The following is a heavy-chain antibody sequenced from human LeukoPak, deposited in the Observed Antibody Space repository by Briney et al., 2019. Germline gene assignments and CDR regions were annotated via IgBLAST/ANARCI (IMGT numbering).Heavy chain of an antibody. CDR1: GGSISDY. V-gene: IGHV4-59*01. CDR2: IYYSGST. J-gene: IGHJ4*02. CDR3: ARLRGNYFPDY. D-gene: IGHD4-11*01. Sequence: SETLSLTCTVSGGSISDYWTGIRQPPGKGLEWIGYIYYSGSTNYNPSLKSRVTISVDTSKNQFSLRLSSVTAADTAVYYCARLRGNYFPDYWGQGTLVTVSS.